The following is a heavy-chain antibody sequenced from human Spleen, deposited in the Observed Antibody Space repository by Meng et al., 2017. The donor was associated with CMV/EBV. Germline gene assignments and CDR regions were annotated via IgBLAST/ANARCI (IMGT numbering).Heavy chain of an antibody. Sequence: CAAYGFIFSSYTMIWVRQAPGEGLEWVSSISSSSNYIYYADSVKGRFTISRDNAKNSVYLQMNSLRVADTAVYYCAREGGRAAGIDFWGQGTLVTVSS. CDR2: ISSSSNYI. V-gene: IGHV3-21*01. J-gene: IGHJ4*02. CDR1: GFIFSSYT. CDR3: AREGGRAAGIDF. D-gene: IGHD6-13*01.